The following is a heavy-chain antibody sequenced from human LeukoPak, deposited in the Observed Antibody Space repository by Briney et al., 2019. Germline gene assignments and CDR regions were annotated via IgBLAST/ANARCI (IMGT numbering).Heavy chain of an antibody. Sequence: PGGSLRLSCAASGFMFSGYWMHWVRQGPEKGLELVSRIDNDGNGIIYADSVKGRFTTSRDNAKNTLYLQMSSLRAEDTAVYYCARDWLGASAFDYWGQGTLVIVSS. CDR1: GFMFSGYW. CDR2: IDNDGNGI. J-gene: IGHJ4*02. D-gene: IGHD1-26*01. CDR3: ARDWLGASAFDY. V-gene: IGHV3-74*01.